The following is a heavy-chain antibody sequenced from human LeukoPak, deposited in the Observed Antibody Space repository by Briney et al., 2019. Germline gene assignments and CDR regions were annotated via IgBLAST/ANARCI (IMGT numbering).Heavy chain of an antibody. CDR1: GGSFSGYY. Sequence: SETLSLTCAVYGGSFSGYYWSWIRQPPGKGLEWIGEINHSGSTNYNPSLKSRVTISVDTSKNQFSLKLSSVTAADTAVYYCARRIGDGYNSYAFDIWGQGTMVTVSS. CDR2: INHSGST. V-gene: IGHV4-34*01. D-gene: IGHD5-24*01. CDR3: ARRIGDGYNSYAFDI. J-gene: IGHJ3*02.